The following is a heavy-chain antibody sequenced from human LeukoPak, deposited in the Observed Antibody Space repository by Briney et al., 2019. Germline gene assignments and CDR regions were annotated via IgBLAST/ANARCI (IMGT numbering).Heavy chain of an antibody. CDR1: GVSPTTFY. D-gene: IGHD5-24*01. CDR2: SFYTGST. J-gene: IGHJ4*02. V-gene: IGHV4-59*01. Sequence: PSETLSLTCTVSGVSPTTFYWSWIRQPPGKGLEWIGYSFYTGSTNYNPSLQSRVTISVDTSKKQFSLKLNSVTAADTAVYYCARGDGYNFYWGQGTLVTVSS. CDR3: ARGDGYNFY.